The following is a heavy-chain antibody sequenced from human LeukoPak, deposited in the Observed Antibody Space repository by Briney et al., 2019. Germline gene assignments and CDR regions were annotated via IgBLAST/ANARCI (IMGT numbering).Heavy chain of an antibody. Sequence: PGGPLRPSCAAFGLTVGPTDMRWARRAPGRGLEWVPVIHSAGSTYYADSVKGRYTIFRGNSKKTPHVQMNSLRAEEPGVCYCARMSPMNAFEIWGQGTMVTVSS. CDR1: GLTVGPTD. J-gene: IGHJ3*02. V-gene: IGHV3-53*01. CDR3: ARMSPMNAFEI. CDR2: IHSAGST.